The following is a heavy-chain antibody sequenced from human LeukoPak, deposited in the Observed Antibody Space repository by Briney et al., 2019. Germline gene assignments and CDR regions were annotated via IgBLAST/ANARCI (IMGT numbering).Heavy chain of an antibody. CDR3: ARGAAAGNWFDP. CDR1: GGAFSGYS. CDR2: INHSGST. V-gene: IGHV4-34*01. Sequence: PSETLSLTCAVYGGAFSGYSWNWVRQSPEKGLEWIGEINHSGSTNFNPSLKSRVTISVDTSKNQFSLKVPSVTAADTAIYYCARGAAAGNWFDPWGQGTLVTVSS. D-gene: IGHD2-15*01. J-gene: IGHJ5*02.